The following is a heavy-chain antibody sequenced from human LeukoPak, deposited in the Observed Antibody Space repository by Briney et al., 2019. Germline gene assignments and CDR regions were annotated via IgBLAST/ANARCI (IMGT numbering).Heavy chain of an antibody. CDR1: GGPISGYY. J-gene: IGHJ4*02. Sequence: SEPLSLTCTVSGGPISGYYGSCTPQPPGEGLECIGYIYYRGSTNHNPSHKSRVTISVDTSRDQFSLKLTSVTAADTAVYYCAKVSDRDSSGYYWGFEYWGQGTLVTVSS. D-gene: IGHD3-22*01. V-gene: IGHV4-59*08. CDR3: AKVSDRDSSGYYWGFEY. CDR2: IYYRGST.